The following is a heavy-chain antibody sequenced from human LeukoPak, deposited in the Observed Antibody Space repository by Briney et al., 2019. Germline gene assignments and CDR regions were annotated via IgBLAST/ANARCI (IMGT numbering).Heavy chain of an antibody. Sequence: GGSLRLSCAASGFTFSDYYMTWIRQAPGKGLEWVSYISGNGNDKYYADSVKGRFTISRDNAKNSLYLQMNSPRVEDTAVYYCANSQSSVAGILGCWGQGTPVTVSS. D-gene: IGHD6-19*01. CDR3: ANSQSSVAGILGC. V-gene: IGHV3-11*04. J-gene: IGHJ4*02. CDR2: ISGNGNDK. CDR1: GFTFSDYY.